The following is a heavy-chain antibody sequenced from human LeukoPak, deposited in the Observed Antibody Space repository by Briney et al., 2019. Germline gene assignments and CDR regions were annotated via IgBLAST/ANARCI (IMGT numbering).Heavy chain of an antibody. J-gene: IGHJ4*02. CDR1: GGSISSYY. V-gene: IGHV4-59*01. Sequence: ETLSLTCTVSGGSISSYYWSWIRQPPGKGLEWIGYIYYSGSTNYNPSLKSRVTISVDTSKNQFSLKLSSVTAADTAVYYCARVRSVWLGFDYWGQGTLVTVSS. D-gene: IGHD6-19*01. CDR2: IYYSGST. CDR3: ARVRSVWLGFDY.